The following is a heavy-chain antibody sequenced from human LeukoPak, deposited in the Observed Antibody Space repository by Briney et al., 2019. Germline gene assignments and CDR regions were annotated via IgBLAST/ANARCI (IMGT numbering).Heavy chain of an antibody. CDR3: AASAGPINF. CDR1: GFTFTSYA. D-gene: IGHD3-10*01. CDR2: ITGSGDTT. Sequence: GGSLRLSCAASGFTFTSYAMSWVRQAPGKGLEWVSAITGSGDTTYYAASVKGRFTISRDNSKNTLYLQMNSLRAEDTAVYYCAASAGPINFWGQGTLVTVSS. J-gene: IGHJ4*02. V-gene: IGHV3-23*01.